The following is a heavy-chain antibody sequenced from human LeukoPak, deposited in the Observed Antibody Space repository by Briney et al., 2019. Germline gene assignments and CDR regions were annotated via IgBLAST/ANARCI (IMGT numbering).Heavy chain of an antibody. CDR2: ISAYNGNT. CDR1: GYTFTSYG. V-gene: IGHV1-18*01. CDR3: ARDHIVGAEYWFDP. Sequence: ASVKVSCKASGYTFTSYGISWVRQAPGQGLEWMGWISAYNGNTNYAQKLQGRVTMTTDTSTSTAYMELRSLRSGDTAVYYCARDHIVGAEYWFDPWGQGTLVTVSS. D-gene: IGHD1-26*01. J-gene: IGHJ5*02.